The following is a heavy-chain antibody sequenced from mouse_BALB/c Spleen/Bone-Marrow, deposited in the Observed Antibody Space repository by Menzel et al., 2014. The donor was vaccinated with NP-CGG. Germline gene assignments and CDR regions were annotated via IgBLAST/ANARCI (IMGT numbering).Heavy chain of an antibody. D-gene: IGHD2-1*01. Sequence: QVQLQQSGAELAKPGASVKMSCKASGYTFTSYWMHWVKQRPGQGLEWIGYINPSTGYTEYNQKFKDKATLTADKSSSTAYMQLSSLTSEDSAVYYCASPYGNYDATDYWGQGTSVTVSS. V-gene: IGHV1-7*01. CDR2: INPSTGYT. J-gene: IGHJ4*01. CDR1: GYTFTSYW. CDR3: ASPYGNYDATDY.